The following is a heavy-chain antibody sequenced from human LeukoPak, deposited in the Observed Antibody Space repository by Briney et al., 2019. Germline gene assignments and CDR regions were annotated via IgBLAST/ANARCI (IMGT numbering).Heavy chain of an antibody. CDR2: IYYSGST. CDR1: GGSISSYY. CDR3: ARGGRIAAAGFDY. Sequence: SETLSLTCTVSGGSISSYYWSWIRQPPGKGLEWTGYIYYSGSTNYNPSLKSRVTISVDTSKNQFSLKLSSVTAADTAVYYCARGGRIAAAGFDYWGQGTLVTVSS. J-gene: IGHJ4*02. V-gene: IGHV4-59*01. D-gene: IGHD6-13*01.